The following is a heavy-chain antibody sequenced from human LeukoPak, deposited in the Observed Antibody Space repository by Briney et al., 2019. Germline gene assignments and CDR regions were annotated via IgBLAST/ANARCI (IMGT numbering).Heavy chain of an antibody. CDR1: GDSITDYY. J-gene: IGHJ5*02. V-gene: IGHV4-59*08. CDR2: LSNSGNI. CDR3: ARYRHHNWFDP. Sequence: SETLSLTCTVSGDSITDYYWSWIRQPPGRGLEWIGFLSNSGNINHNPSLKSRVTISIDTSKNQFYLKLSSVTAADTAVYYCARYRHHNWFDPWGQGTPVTVSS.